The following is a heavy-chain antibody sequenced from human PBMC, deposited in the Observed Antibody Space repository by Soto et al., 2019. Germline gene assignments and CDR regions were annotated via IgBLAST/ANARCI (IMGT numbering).Heavy chain of an antibody. CDR1: GFTFNTSE. CDR2: ISDDSSGT. J-gene: IGHJ5*01. CDR3: VKGGWLDF. D-gene: IGHD3-16*01. Sequence: PGGSLRLSCAASGFTFNTSEMSWVRQAPGRGLGWVSFISDDSSGTYYADAVKGRFTISRDKSKYTVYLQMNSLTAEDTAVDACVKGGWLDFWGQEPLVTVSS. V-gene: IGHV3-23*01.